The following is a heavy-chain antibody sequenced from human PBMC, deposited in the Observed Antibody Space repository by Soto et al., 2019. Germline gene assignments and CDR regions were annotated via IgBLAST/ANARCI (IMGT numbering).Heavy chain of an antibody. Sequence: PGGSLRLSCAASGFTFSSYGMHWVRQAPGKGLEWVAVIWYDGSNKYYADSVKGRFTISRDNSKNTLYLQMNSLRAEDTAAYYCARDWKVTGMGYYYYGMDVWGQGTTVTVSS. CDR3: ARDWKVTGMGYYYYGMDV. CDR1: GFTFSSYG. D-gene: IGHD1-20*01. CDR2: IWYDGSNK. J-gene: IGHJ6*02. V-gene: IGHV3-33*01.